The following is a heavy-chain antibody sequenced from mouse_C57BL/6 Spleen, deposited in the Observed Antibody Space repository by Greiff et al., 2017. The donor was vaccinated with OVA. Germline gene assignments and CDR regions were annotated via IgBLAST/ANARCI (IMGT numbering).Heavy chain of an antibody. J-gene: IGHJ2*01. D-gene: IGHD4-1*01. V-gene: IGHV14-4*01. Sequence: EVQLQQSGAELVRPGASVKLSCTASGFNIKDDYMHWVKQRPEQGLEWIGWIDPENGDTEYASKFQGKATITADTSSNTAYLQLSSLTSEDTAVYYCTTMGREYFDYWGQGTTLTVSS. CDR2: IDPENGDT. CDR3: TTMGREYFDY. CDR1: GFNIKDDY.